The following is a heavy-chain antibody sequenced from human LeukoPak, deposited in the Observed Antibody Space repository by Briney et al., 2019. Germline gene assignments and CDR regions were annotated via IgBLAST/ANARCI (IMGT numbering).Heavy chain of an antibody. V-gene: IGHV3-21*01. CDR3: ARDGTIFGAGGAFDI. J-gene: IGHJ3*02. CDR1: GFTFSSYS. Sequence: GGSLRLSCSASGFTFSSYSMNWVRQAPGKGLEWVSSISSSSSYIYYADSVKGRFTISRDNAKNSLYLQMNSLRAEDTAVYYCARDGTIFGAGGAFDIWGQGTMVTVSS. D-gene: IGHD3-3*01. CDR2: ISSSSSYI.